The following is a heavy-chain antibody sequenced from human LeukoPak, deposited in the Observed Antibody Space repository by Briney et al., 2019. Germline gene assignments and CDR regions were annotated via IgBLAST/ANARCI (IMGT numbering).Heavy chain of an antibody. CDR2: IWSDGSHK. D-gene: IGHD4-17*01. CDR3: AKDANDFGDSYFDS. J-gene: IGHJ5*01. Sequence: GGSLRLSCVASGFTFSNFGMRWVRQTPGNGLEWVAVIWSDGSHKYYDDSVKGRFTISRDNSQNTVYLQMNSLRAADTSIYFCAKDANDFGDSYFDSWGQGTLVTVSS. CDR1: GFTFSNFG. V-gene: IGHV3-33*03.